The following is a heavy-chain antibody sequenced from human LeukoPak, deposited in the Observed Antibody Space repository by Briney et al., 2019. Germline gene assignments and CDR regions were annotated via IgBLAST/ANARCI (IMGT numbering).Heavy chain of an antibody. J-gene: IGHJ3*02. D-gene: IGHD4-17*01. CDR3: ARDRQATTAYDAFDI. CDR2: TYYRSKWYN. V-gene: IGHV6-1*01. CDR1: GDSVSRNSAA. Sequence: SQTLSLTCAISGDSVSRNSAAWNWIRQSPSRGLEWLGRTYYRSKWYNDYAVSVKSRISINPDTSKNQFSLKLSSVTAADTAVYYCARDRQATTAYDAFDIWGRGTMVTVSS.